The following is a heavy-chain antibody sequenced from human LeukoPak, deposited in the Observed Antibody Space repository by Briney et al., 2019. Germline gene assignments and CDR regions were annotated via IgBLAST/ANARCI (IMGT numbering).Heavy chain of an antibody. CDR1: GGSISTYY. J-gene: IGHJ4*02. CDR3: ARGDARYVAARPGDF. D-gene: IGHD6-6*01. CDR2: IYYNGST. Sequence: PSETLSLTCSVSGGSISTYYWSWIRQPPGKGLEWIGYIYYNGSTNNNPSLKSRVTISVDTSKNQFSLKLSSVTAADTAVYYCARGDARYVAARPGDFWGQGTLVTVSS. V-gene: IGHV4-59*08.